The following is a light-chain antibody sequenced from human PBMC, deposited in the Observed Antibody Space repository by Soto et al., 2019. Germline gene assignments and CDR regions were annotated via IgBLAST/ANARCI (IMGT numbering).Light chain of an antibody. V-gene: IGKV1-39*01. Sequence: DIQMTQSPSSLSSSVGDRVTITCRAIQSISNSLNWYQQKPGRAPKLLIYAASSLQSGVPSRFSGSGSGTDFILTISILQPEDFATYYCQHSYSTPREFGQGTRLEIK. J-gene: IGKJ5*01. CDR1: QSISNS. CDR2: AAS. CDR3: QHSYSTPRE.